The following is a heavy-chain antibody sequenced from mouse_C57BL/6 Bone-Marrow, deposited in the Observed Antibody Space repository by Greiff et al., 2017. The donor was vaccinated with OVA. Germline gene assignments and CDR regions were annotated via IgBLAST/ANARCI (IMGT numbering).Heavy chain of an antibody. CDR3: ASYYSNYGGFAY. CDR2: ISDGGSYT. D-gene: IGHD2-5*01. V-gene: IGHV5-4*01. Sequence: EVQLQESGGGLVKPGGSLKLSCAASGFTFSSYAMSWVRQTPEKRLEWVATISDGGSYTYYPDNVKGRFTISRDNAKNNLYLQMSQLKSEDTAMYYCASYYSNYGGFAYWGQGTLVTVSA. J-gene: IGHJ3*01. CDR1: GFTFSSYA.